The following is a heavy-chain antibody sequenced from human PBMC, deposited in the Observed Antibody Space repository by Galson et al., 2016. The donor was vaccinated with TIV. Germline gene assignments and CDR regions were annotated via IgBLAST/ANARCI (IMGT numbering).Heavy chain of an antibody. Sequence: SVKVSCMASGGTFTSYAINWVRQAPGPGLEWMGVIIHAFGTVNYAQRFRGRVVMTADKPTSTAYMELRSLRSDDTAIFYCARSQEQGVVVVPPAITNWLDSWGQGTLVSFSS. CDR2: IIHAFGTV. D-gene: IGHD2-2*02. CDR3: ARSQEQGVVVVPPAITNWLDS. J-gene: IGHJ5*01. CDR1: GGTFTSYA. V-gene: IGHV1-69*06.